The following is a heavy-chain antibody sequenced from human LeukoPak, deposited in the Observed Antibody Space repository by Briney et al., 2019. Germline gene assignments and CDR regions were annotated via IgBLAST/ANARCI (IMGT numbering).Heavy chain of an antibody. J-gene: IGHJ5*02. D-gene: IGHD3-10*01. CDR1: GGSISSGSYY. V-gene: IGHV4-61*02. CDR3: ARTTMVRGSGWFDP. Sequence: PSETLSLTCTVAGGSISSGSYYWSWIRQPAGKGLEWIVRIYTSGSTNYNPSLKSRVTISVDTSKNQFSLKLSSVTAADTAVYYCARTTMVRGSGWFDPWGQGTLVTVSS. CDR2: IYTSGST.